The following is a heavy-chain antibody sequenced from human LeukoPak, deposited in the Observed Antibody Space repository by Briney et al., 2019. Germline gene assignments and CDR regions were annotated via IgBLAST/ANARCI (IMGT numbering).Heavy chain of an antibody. CDR2: ITAGSDVI. J-gene: IGHJ4*02. Sequence: GGSLRLSCAASGLTFSSCAMSWVRQAPGKGLEWVSAITAGSDVIYYADSVRGRFAISRDNSKNTVYLQMDSLRAEDTVVYYCAKSYVTTATGTGRYFDYWGQGTLVTVSS. CDR3: AKSYVTTATGTGRYFDY. V-gene: IGHV3-23*01. CDR1: GLTFSSCA. D-gene: IGHD3-10*01.